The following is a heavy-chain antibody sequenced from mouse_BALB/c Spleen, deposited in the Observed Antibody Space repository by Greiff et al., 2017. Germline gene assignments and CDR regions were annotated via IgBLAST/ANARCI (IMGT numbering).Heavy chain of an antibody. CDR2: ISSGGST. V-gene: IGHV5-6-5*01. Sequence: EVQVVESGGGLVKPGGSLKLSCAASGFTFSSYAMSWVRQTPEKRLEWVASISSGGSTYYPDSVKGRFTISRDNARNILYLQMSSLRSEDTAMYYCARGTFPITTVLPFDYWGQGTTLTVSS. J-gene: IGHJ2*01. CDR3: ARGTFPITTVLPFDY. D-gene: IGHD1-1*01. CDR1: GFTFSSYA.